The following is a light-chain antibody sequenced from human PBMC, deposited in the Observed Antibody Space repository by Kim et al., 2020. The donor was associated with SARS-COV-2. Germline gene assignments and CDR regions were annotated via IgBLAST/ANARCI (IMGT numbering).Light chain of an antibody. CDR3: QQRKNWPPLT. CDR1: QSVDIY. CDR2: DAS. J-gene: IGKJ4*01. V-gene: IGKV3-11*01. Sequence: LSPGERATLSCRASQSVDIYLAWYQQKPGQAPRLVIYDASKRVTGIPARFSGSGSGTDFTLTISSLEPEDSAVYYCQQRKNWPPLTFGGGTKLEI.